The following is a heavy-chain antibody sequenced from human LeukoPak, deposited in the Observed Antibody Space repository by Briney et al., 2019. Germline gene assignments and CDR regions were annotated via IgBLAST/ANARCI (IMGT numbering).Heavy chain of an antibody. Sequence: ASVKVSRKASGYTFTSYGISWVRQAPGQGLEWMGWISAYNGNTNYAQKLQGRVTMTTDTSTRTAYMELRSLRSDDTAVYYCARDTYSGYDYDPYYFDYWGQGTLVTVSS. CDR2: ISAYNGNT. CDR1: GYTFTSYG. CDR3: ARDTYSGYDYDPYYFDY. D-gene: IGHD5-12*01. V-gene: IGHV1-18*01. J-gene: IGHJ4*02.